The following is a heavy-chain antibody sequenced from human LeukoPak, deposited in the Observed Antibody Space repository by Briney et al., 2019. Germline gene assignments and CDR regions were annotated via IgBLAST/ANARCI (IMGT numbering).Heavy chain of an antibody. CDR3: ARDLRIADYYYYGMDV. D-gene: IGHD6-13*01. CDR1: GYTFTSYG. J-gene: IGHJ6*02. Sequence: ASVKVSCKASGYTFTSYGISWARQAPGQGLEWMGWISAYNGNTNYAQKLQGRVTMTTDTSTSTAYMELRSLRSDDTAVYYCARDLRIADYYYYGMDVWGQGTTVTVSS. V-gene: IGHV1-18*01. CDR2: ISAYNGNT.